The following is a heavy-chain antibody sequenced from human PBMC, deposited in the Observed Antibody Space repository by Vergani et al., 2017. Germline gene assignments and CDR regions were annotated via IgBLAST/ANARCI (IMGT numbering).Heavy chain of an antibody. Sequence: EVQLVESGGGLVKPGGSLRLSCAASGFTFSSYSMNWVRQAPGKGLEWVSSISSSSSYIYYADSVKGRFTISRDNAKNSLYLQMNSLRAADTAVYYCARLNWGTSAFDIWGQGTMVTVSS. J-gene: IGHJ3*02. CDR3: ARLNWGTSAFDI. D-gene: IGHD7-27*01. CDR1: GFTFSSYS. V-gene: IGHV3-21*01. CDR2: ISSSSSYI.